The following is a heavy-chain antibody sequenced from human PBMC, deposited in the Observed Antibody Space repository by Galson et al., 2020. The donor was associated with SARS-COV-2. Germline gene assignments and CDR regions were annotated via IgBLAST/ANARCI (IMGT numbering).Heavy chain of an antibody. D-gene: IGHD3-22*01. CDR1: GYSVSTTNS. Sequence: SQTLSLTCTVSGYSVSTTNSWGWVRQPPGRGLEWIGSVYPSGTTYYNPSLKSRVTISVDTSKNQFSLGLDSVTAADTALYYCARQGVNMIVLVTVPGWYFDLWGRGTLVTVSS. CDR3: ARQGVNMIVLVTVPGWYFDL. V-gene: IGHV4-38-2*02. J-gene: IGHJ2*01. CDR2: VYPSGTT.